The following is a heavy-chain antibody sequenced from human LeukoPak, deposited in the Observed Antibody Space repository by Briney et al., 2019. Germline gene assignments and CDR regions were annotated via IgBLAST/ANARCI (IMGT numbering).Heavy chain of an antibody. CDR3: ARGLYGSGSYSMYYFDY. CDR1: GGSISSSSYY. CDR2: IYYSGST. J-gene: IGHJ4*02. V-gene: IGHV4-39*01. Sequence: SETLSLTCTVSGGSISSSSYYWGWIRQPPGKGLEWIGSIYYSGSTYYNPSLKSRVTISVDTSKNQSSLKLSSVTAADTAVYYCARGLYGSGSYSMYYFDYWGQGTLVTVSS. D-gene: IGHD3-10*01.